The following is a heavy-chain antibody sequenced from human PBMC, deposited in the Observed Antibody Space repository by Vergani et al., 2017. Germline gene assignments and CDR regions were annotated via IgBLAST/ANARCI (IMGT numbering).Heavy chain of an antibody. CDR2: ISYDGSNK. V-gene: IGHV3-30-3*01. CDR3: ARAYDPKSIAALSYYYYYYMDV. J-gene: IGHJ6*03. Sequence: QVQLVESGGGVVQPGRSLRLSCAASGFTFSSYAMHWVRQAPGKGLEWVAVISYDGSNKYYADSVKGRFTISRDNSKNTLYLQMNSLRAEDTAVYYCARAYDPKSIAALSYYYYYYMDVWGKGTTVTVSS. CDR1: GFTFSSYA. D-gene: IGHD6-6*01.